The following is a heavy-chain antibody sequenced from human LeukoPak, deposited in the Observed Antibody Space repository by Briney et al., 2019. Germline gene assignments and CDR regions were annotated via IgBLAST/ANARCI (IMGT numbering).Heavy chain of an antibody. D-gene: IGHD6-19*01. CDR2: IYLDDSDT. J-gene: IGHJ1*01. CDR1: GYSFTTYW. CDR3: ASVYSTGWYFQH. V-gene: IGHV5-51*01. Sequence: GGSLKISCKGSGYSFTTYWIGWVRQMPGKGLEWMGIIYLDDSDTRYSPSFQGQVTISADKSISTAYLQWSSLQASDTAMYYCASVYSTGWYFQHWGQGTLVTVSS.